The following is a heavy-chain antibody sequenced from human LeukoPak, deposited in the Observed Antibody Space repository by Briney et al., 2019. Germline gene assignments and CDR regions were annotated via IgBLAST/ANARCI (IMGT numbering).Heavy chain of an antibody. Sequence: SETLSLTCAVYGGSSSGYYWSWIRQPPGKGLEWIGEINHSGSTNYNPSLKSRVTISVDTSKNQFSLKLSSVTAADTAVYYCARDHHYDILTGYYSDDAFDIWGQGTMVTVSS. J-gene: IGHJ3*02. CDR1: GGSSSGYY. D-gene: IGHD3-9*01. V-gene: IGHV4-34*01. CDR2: INHSGST. CDR3: ARDHHYDILTGYYSDDAFDI.